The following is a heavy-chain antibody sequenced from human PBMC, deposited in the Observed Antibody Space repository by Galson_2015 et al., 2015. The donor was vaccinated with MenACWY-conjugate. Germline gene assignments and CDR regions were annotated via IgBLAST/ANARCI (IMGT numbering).Heavy chain of an antibody. J-gene: IGHJ4*02. V-gene: IGHV4-39*07. CDR3: ARDRIAVAGDNFDY. CDR2: IYYSGST. CDR1: GGSISSSSYY. Sequence: ETLSLTCTVSGGSISSSSYYWGWIRQPPGQGLEWIGSIYYSGSTYYNPSLKSRVTISVDTSKNQFSLKLSSVTAADTAVYYCARDRIAVAGDNFDYWGQGTLVTVSS. D-gene: IGHD6-19*01.